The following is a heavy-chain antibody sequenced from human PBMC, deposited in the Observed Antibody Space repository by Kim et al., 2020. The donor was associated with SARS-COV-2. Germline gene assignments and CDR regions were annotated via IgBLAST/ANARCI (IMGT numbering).Heavy chain of an antibody. CDR3: ATVREILRGLSPFDY. CDR1: GFTFSSYA. V-gene: IGHV3-23*01. J-gene: IGHJ4*02. Sequence: GGSLRLSCAASGFTFSSYAMSWVRQAPGKGLEWVSAISGSGGSTYYADSVKGRFTISRDNSKNTLYLQMNSLRAEDTAVYYCATVREILRGLSPFDYWGRGTLVTVSS. D-gene: IGHD1-26*01. CDR2: ISGSGGST.